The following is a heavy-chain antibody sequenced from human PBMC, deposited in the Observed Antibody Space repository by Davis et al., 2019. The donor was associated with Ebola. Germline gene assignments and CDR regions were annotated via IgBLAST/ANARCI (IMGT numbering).Heavy chain of an antibody. CDR3: AKDSTTWSGYLRLDY. CDR1: GFTFSSYA. V-gene: IGHV3-23*01. CDR2: TSGSGGTT. D-gene: IGHD3-3*01. J-gene: IGHJ4*02. Sequence: PGGSLRLSCAASGFTFSSYAMSWVRQAPGKGLEWVSATSGSGGTTYYADSVKGRFTISRDNSKNTLYVQMNSLRAEDTAVYYCAKDSTTWSGYLRLDYWGQGILVTVSS.